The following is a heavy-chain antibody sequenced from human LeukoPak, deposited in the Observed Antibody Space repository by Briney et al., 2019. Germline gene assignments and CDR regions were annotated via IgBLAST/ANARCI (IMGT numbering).Heavy chain of an antibody. Sequence: LSGGSLRLSCAASGFTFSSYAMSWVRQAPGKGLEWVSAISGSGGSTYYADSVKGRFTISRDNSKNTLYLQMNSLRAEDTAVYYCAKELSVVTPYGLDYWGQGTLVTVSS. CDR1: GFTFSSYA. D-gene: IGHD4-23*01. CDR2: ISGSGGST. J-gene: IGHJ4*02. CDR3: AKELSVVTPYGLDY. V-gene: IGHV3-23*01.